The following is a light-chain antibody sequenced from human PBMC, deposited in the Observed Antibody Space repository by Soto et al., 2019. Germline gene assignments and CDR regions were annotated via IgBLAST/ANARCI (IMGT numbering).Light chain of an antibody. CDR3: QQYASSLLT. Sequence: EIVLTQSPGTLSLSPGERATLSCRASQTVSSSYLAWYQQKPGQAPRLLIYGASSRATGIPDRFSGSGSGTDFTLTISRLEPEDFAVYYCQQYASSLLTFGGGTTVEIK. J-gene: IGKJ4*01. CDR1: QTVSSSY. CDR2: GAS. V-gene: IGKV3-20*01.